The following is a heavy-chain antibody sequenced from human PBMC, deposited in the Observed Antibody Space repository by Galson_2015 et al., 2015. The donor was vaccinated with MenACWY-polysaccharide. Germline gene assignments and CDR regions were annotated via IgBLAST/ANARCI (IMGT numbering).Heavy chain of an antibody. CDR3: ARDKAVGATHFDY. J-gene: IGHJ4*02. V-gene: IGHV3-7*01. CDR2: IRQDGSEM. CDR1: GFTFNSYW. Sequence: SLRLSCAASGFTFNSYWMNWVRQAPGKEPEWVANIRQDGSEMYYVDSVKGRFTISRDNAKDSLFLQMNSLRAEDTAVYYCARDKAVGATHFDYWGRGTLVTVSS. D-gene: IGHD1-26*01.